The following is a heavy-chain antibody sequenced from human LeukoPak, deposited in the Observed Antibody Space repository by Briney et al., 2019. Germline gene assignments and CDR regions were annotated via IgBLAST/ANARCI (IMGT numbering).Heavy chain of an antibody. J-gene: IGHJ4*01. D-gene: IGHD3-3*01. CDR1: GGSISNSSYY. CDR2: IYYSGST. CDR3: ARGAGAYFWGGYYRAYYFDY. V-gene: IGHV4-39*07. Sequence: SETLSLTCTVSGGSISNSSYYWGWIRRPPGKGLEWIGSIYYSGSTYYNPSLKSRVTISVDTSKNQFSLKLSSVTAADTAVYYCARGAGAYFWGGYYRAYYFDYWGQGTLVNESS.